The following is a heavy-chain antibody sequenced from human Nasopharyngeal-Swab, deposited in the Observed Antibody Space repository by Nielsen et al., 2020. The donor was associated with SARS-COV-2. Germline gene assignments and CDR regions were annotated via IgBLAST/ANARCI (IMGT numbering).Heavy chain of an antibody. CDR1: GYTFTSYG. V-gene: IGHV7-4-1*02. CDR2: INTNTGNP. Sequence: ASVKVSCKASGYTFTSYGISWVRQAPGQGLEWMGWINTNTGNPTYAQGFTGRFVFSLDTSVSTAYLQISSLKAEDTAVYYCARDPFYDFWSGYHDAFDIWGQGTMVTVSS. J-gene: IGHJ3*02. CDR3: ARDPFYDFWSGYHDAFDI. D-gene: IGHD3-3*01.